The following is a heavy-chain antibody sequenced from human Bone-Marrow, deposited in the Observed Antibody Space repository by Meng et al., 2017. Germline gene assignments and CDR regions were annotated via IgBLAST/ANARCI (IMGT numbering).Heavy chain of an antibody. V-gene: IGHV1-69*05. J-gene: IGHJ5*02. CDR2: IIPIFGTA. CDR1: GGTFSSYA. Sequence: QAQVGQSGAEGKKPGSSVKVSCKASGGTFSSYAISWVRQAPGQGLEWMGGIIPIFGTANYAQKFQGRVTITTDESTSTAYMELSSLRSEDTAVYYCARGPASGDYGWFDPWGQGTLVTVSS. D-gene: IGHD4-17*01. CDR3: ARGPASGDYGWFDP.